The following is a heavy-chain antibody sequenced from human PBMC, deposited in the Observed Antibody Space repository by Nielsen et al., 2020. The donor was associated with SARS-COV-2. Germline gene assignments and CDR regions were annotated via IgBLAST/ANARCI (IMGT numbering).Heavy chain of an antibody. D-gene: IGHD2-2*02. CDR1: GYTFTSYA. CDR3: ARDQNELLYSFGWYFDL. CDR2: INAGNGNT. Sequence: ASVKVSCKASGYTFTSYAMHWVRQAPGQRLEWMGWINAGNGNTKYSQKFQGRVTITRDTSASTAYMELSSLRSEDTAVYYCARDQNELLYSFGWYFDLWGRGTLVTVSS. J-gene: IGHJ2*01. V-gene: IGHV1-3*01.